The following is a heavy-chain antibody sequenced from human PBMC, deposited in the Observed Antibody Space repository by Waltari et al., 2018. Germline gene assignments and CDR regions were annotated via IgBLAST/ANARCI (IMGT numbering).Heavy chain of an antibody. CDR3: ARDRRITGTTFNWFDP. CDR1: GYTFTGYY. CDR2: INPNRGGT. J-gene: IGHJ5*02. D-gene: IGHD1-7*01. V-gene: IGHV1-2*06. Sequence: QVQLVQSGAEVKKPGASVKVSCKASGYTFTGYYMHWVRQAPGQGLEWMGRINPNRGGTNYAQNFQGRVTMTRDTSISTAYMELSRLRSDDTAVYYCARDRRITGTTFNWFDPWGQGTLVTVSS.